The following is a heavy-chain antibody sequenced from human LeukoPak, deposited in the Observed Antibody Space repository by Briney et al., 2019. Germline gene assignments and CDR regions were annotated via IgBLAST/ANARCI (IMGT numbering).Heavy chain of an antibody. CDR3: ANGGYCSSTSCCPNWFDP. D-gene: IGHD2-2*01. J-gene: IGHJ5*02. V-gene: IGHV4-59*01. CDR1: GGSISSYY. CDR2: IYYSGST. Sequence: PSETLSLTCTVSGGSISSYYWSWIRQPPGKGLEWIGYIYYSGSTNYNPSLKSRVTISVDTSKNQFSLKLRSVTAADTAVYYCANGGYCSSTSCCPNWFDPWGQGTLVTVSS.